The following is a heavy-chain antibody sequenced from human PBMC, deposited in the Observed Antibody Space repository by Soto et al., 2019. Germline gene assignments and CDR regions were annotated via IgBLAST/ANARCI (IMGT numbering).Heavy chain of an antibody. CDR3: TTWLTAHFDY. V-gene: IGHV3-21*04. D-gene: IGHD2-21*02. Sequence: PGGSLRLSCAASGFDFSTFGMNWVRQAPGKGLEWVSFLSPSYPYTSYADSVKGRFTISGDNAKNSVSLQMNSLRADDTALYYCTTWLTAHFDYWGRGTQVTVSS. CDR1: GFDFSTFG. J-gene: IGHJ4*02. CDR2: LSPSYPYT.